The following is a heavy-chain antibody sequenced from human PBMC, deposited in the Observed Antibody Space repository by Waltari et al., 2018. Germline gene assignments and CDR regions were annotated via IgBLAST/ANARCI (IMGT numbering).Heavy chain of an antibody. J-gene: IGHJ4*02. CDR3: ARDLLVYYDSSGYTY. CDR1: GFTVSSNY. Sequence: EVQLVESGGGLIQPGGSLRLSCAASGFTVSSNYMSWVRQDPGKGLEWVSVIYSGGSTYYADSVKGRFTISRDNSKNTLYLQMNSLRAEDTAVYYCARDLLVYYDSSGYTYWGQGTLVTVSS. V-gene: IGHV3-53*01. D-gene: IGHD3-22*01. CDR2: IYSGGST.